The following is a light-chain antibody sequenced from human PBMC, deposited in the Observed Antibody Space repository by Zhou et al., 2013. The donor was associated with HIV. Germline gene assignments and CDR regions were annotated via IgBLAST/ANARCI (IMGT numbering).Light chain of an antibody. CDR3: QQSYDPPGP. Sequence: DIQLTQSPSSLSASIGDRVTITCRASQDISNHVHWYQQKPGTAPKLLIYAVSNLFRGVPSRFSGSGSETEFTLTISSLQRDDFATYYCQQSYDPPGPFGQGT. J-gene: IGKJ1*01. CDR2: AVS. CDR1: QDISNH. V-gene: IGKV1-39*01.